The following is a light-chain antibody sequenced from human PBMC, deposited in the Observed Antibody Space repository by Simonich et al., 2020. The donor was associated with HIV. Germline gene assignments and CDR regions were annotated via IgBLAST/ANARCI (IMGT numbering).Light chain of an antibody. CDR2: KVS. Sequence: DVVMTQSPLSLPVTLGQPASISCRSSQSLVHSDGNTYWNWFLQRPGQSPRRLIYKVSNRVSGVPDRFSGSGSGTDFTLKISRVEAEDVGVYYCMQGTHWPPITFGPGTKVDIK. CDR1: QSLVHSDGNTY. V-gene: IGKV2-30*02. CDR3: MQGTHWPPIT. J-gene: IGKJ3*01.